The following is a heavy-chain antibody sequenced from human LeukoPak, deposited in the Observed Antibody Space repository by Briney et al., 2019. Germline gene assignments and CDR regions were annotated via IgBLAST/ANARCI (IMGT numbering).Heavy chain of an antibody. V-gene: IGHV5-51*01. CDR2: IYPGDSDT. D-gene: IGHD4-17*01. Sequence: GESLKISCKASGYSFTSYWIGWVRQMPGKGLEWMGIIYPGDSDTRYSPSFRGQVTISADKSISTAYLQWSSLKASDSATYYCATPTAEDAFDIWGQGTMVTVSS. CDR1: GYSFTSYW. J-gene: IGHJ3*02. CDR3: ATPTAEDAFDI.